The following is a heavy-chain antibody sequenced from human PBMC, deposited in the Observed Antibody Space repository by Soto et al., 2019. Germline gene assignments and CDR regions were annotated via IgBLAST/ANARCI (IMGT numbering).Heavy chain of an antibody. CDR1: GGSISSYY. CDR3: ARQGFGPLHGLVDV. CDR2: VHHSWGS. V-gene: IGHV4-59*08. D-gene: IGHD3-10*01. J-gene: IGHJ6*02. Sequence: QVQLQESGPGLVKPSETMSLSCTVSGGSISSYYWSWFRQSPGNRMEWIGYVHHSWGSSYNPSLQSRVAISLDTSKSQFSLKVTSVTATDTAAYYCARQGFGPLHGLVDVWGQGTTVTVSS.